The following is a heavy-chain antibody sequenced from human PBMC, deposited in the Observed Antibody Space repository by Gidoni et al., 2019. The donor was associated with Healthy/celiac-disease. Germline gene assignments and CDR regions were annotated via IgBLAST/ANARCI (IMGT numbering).Heavy chain of an antibody. CDR1: GYTFTSYD. V-gene: IGHV1-8*01. Sequence: QVQLVQSGAEVKKPGASVKVSCKASGYTFTSYDINWVRQATGQGLEWMGWMNPNSGNTGYAQKFQGRVTMTRNTSISTAYMELSSLRSEDTAVYYCARGYLRVVPRSLSTGGMDVWGQGTTVTVSS. J-gene: IGHJ6*02. CDR2: MNPNSGNT. D-gene: IGHD3-3*01. CDR3: ARGYLRVVPRSLSTGGMDV.